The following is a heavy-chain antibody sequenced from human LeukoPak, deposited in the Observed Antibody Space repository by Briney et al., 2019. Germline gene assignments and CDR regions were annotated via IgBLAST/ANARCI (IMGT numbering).Heavy chain of an antibody. V-gene: IGHV3-66*02. CDR2: IYSGGST. CDR3: ARVVYYYYYMDV. CDR1: GVTSGFTFSSRW. Sequence: GGSLRLSCAVSGVTSGFTFSSRWMHWVRQAPGKGLEWVSVIYSGGSTYYADSVKGRFTISRDNSKNTLYLQMNSLRAEDTAVYYCARVVYYYYYMDVWGKGTTVTVSS. J-gene: IGHJ6*03.